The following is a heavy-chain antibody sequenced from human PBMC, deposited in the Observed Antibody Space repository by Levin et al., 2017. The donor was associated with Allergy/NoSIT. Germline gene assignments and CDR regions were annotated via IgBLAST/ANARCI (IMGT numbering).Heavy chain of an antibody. Sequence: GGSLRLSCKASGYTFTGYYIHWVRQAPGQGLDWMGWISPNSGGTNYAPRFQGRVTMTRDTSISTAYMELNGLTSDDTAVYYCASGSSGYYRIDYWGQGALVTVSS. CDR3: ASGSSGYYRIDY. D-gene: IGHD6-19*01. V-gene: IGHV1-2*02. J-gene: IGHJ4*02. CDR1: GYTFTGYY. CDR2: ISPNSGGT.